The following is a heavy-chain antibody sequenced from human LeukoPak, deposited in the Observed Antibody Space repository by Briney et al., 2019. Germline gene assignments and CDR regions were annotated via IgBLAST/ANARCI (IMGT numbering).Heavy chain of an antibody. Sequence: SETLSLTCTVSGDSISNYYWSWIRQPAGKGLEWIGRIYTSGSTNYNPSLKSRVTISVDTSKNQFSLKLSSVTAADTAVYYCARFSGSIAAPGFDYWGQGTPVTVSS. CDR2: IYTSGST. CDR3: ARFSGSIAAPGFDY. CDR1: GDSISNYY. D-gene: IGHD6-6*01. J-gene: IGHJ4*02. V-gene: IGHV4-4*07.